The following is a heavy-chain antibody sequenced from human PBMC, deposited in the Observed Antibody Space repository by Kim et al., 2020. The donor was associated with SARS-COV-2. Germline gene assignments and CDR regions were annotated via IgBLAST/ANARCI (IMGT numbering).Heavy chain of an antibody. D-gene: IGHD3-10*01. V-gene: IGHV3-23*01. CDR3: AKIPAPGFRGVIFCLDY. J-gene: IGHJ4*02. Sequence: VKGRFTISRDNSKNTLYLQMNSLRAEDTAVYYCAKIPAPGFRGVIFCLDYWGQGTLVTVSS.